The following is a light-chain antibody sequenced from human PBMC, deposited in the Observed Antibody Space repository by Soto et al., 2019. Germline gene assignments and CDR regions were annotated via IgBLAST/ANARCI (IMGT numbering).Light chain of an antibody. CDR3: QKYNSAPWT. J-gene: IGKJ1*01. CDR2: DAS. CDR1: QAISDY. V-gene: IGKV1-27*01. Sequence: DIQMTQSPSSLSASVGDRVTITCRASQAISDYLAWYQQKPGKLPSLLIYDASTLQSGVPSRFSGSGSGTDFTLTISSLQPEDVATYYCQKYNSAPWTFGQGTKVEIK.